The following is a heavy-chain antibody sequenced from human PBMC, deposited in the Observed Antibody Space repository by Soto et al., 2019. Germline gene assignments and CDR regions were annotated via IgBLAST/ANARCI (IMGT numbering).Heavy chain of an antibody. J-gene: IGHJ3*02. V-gene: IGHV1-8*01. CDR3: ARFNPTPDAFDI. Sequence: ASVKVSCKTSGYTFTSYDVNWVRQATGQGLERMGWMNPNSGNTGYAQKFQGRVTMTRNASISTAYMELSSLRSEDTAVYYCARFNPTPDAFDIWGQGTMVTVSS. CDR2: MNPNSGNT. CDR1: GYTFTSYD.